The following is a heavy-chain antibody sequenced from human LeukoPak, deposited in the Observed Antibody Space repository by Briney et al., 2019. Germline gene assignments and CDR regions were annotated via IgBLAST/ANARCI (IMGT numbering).Heavy chain of an antibody. CDR2: IYYSGST. J-gene: IGHJ3*02. D-gene: IGHD5-24*01. Sequence: SGTLSLTCAVSGGSISSSNWWSWVRQPPGKGLEWIGYIYYSGSTYYNPSLKSRVTISVDTSKNQFSLKLSSVTAADTAVYYCAKSREEIRGLDAFDIWGQGTMVTVSS. CDR3: AKSREEIRGLDAFDI. V-gene: IGHV4-4*02. CDR1: GGSISSSNW.